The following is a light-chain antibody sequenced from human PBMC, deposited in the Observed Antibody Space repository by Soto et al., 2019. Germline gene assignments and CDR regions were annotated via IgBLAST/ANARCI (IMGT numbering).Light chain of an antibody. Sequence: EIVLTQSPGILSLSPGERATLSCRASQSVSGNYLAWYQQKPGQSPRLLIYGSADRATGIPDRFRGSGSGTDFNLTISRVEPEDFAVYYCQQYGSSPPYTVGQGTKVEIK. CDR1: QSVSGNY. J-gene: IGKJ2*01. V-gene: IGKV3-20*01. CDR2: GSA. CDR3: QQYGSSPPYT.